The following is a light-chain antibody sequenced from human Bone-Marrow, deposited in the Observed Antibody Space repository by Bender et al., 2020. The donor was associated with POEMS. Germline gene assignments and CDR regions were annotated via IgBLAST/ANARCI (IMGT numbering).Light chain of an antibody. Sequence: SYELTQPPSVSVSPGQTASITCSGDKLGDRYVCWYQQRPGQSPVVIMYEDTKRPSGIPDRFSGSKADTSATLGITGLKTGDEADYYCATWDTSLSAVVFGGGTKLTVL. CDR2: EDT. CDR1: KLGDRY. V-gene: IGLV3-1*01. J-gene: IGLJ2*01. CDR3: ATWDTSLSAVV.